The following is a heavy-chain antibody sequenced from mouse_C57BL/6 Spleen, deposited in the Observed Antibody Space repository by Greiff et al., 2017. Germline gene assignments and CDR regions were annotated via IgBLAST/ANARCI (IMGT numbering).Heavy chain of an antibody. CDR2: IDPETGGT. D-gene: IGHD1-1*01. J-gene: IGHJ4*01. Sequence: QVQLQQSGAELVRPGASVTLSCKASGYTFTDYEMHWVKQTPVHGLEWIGAIDPETGGTAYNQKFKGKAILTADKSSSTAYMELRSLTSEDSAVYYCTISTTVHYYAMDYWGQGTSVTVSS. V-gene: IGHV1-15*01. CDR1: GYTFTDYE. CDR3: TISTTVHYYAMDY.